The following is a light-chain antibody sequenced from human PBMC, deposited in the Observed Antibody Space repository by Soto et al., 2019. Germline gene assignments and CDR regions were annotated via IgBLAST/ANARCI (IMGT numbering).Light chain of an antibody. V-gene: IGKV1-39*01. Sequence: DIQMTQSPSSLSASVGDRVTITCRASQSISSYLNWYQQKPGKAPKLLIYAASSLQSGVPSRFSGSGSGTEFTLTSGSRQPEDFATYYCQQSYNTPDTFGQGTKLEIK. CDR1: QSISSY. CDR2: AAS. CDR3: QQSYNTPDT. J-gene: IGKJ2*01.